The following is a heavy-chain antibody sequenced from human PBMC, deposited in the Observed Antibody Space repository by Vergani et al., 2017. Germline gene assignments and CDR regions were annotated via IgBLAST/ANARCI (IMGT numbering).Heavy chain of an antibody. CDR2: IYYSGST. CDR1: GGSISSYY. J-gene: IGHJ6*02. D-gene: IGHD5-24*01. CDR3: ARVATNYYYYYGMDV. Sequence: QVQLQESGPGLVKPSETLSLTCTVSGGSISSYYWSWIRQPPGKGLEWIGYIYYSGSTNYNPSLKSRVTISVDTSKNQFSLKLSSVTAADTAVYYCARVATNYYYYYGMDVWGQGTTVTVSS. V-gene: IGHV4-59*01.